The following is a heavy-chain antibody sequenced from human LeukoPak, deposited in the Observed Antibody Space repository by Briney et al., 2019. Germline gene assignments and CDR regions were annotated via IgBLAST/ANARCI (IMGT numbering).Heavy chain of an antibody. CDR1: GLRFRSYA. D-gene: IGHD2-15*01. CDR3: AKGRCSGVGCDSFHS. V-gene: IGHV3-23*01. Sequence: GGSLRLSCVASGLRFRSYAMNWVRQAPGKGLECISTISDDSSFTYYADSVKGRSAISRDDSKNTLYLQMNNLKVEDTAVYYCAKGRCSGVGCDSFHSWGQGALVTVSS. CDR2: ISDDSSFT. J-gene: IGHJ4*02.